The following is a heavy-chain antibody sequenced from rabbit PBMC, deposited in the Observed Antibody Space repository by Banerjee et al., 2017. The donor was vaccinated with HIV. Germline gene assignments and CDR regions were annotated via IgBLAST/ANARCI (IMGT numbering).Heavy chain of an antibody. V-gene: IGHV1S45*01. CDR2: INTSSGNT. D-gene: IGHD7-1*01. Sequence: QEQLEESGGDLVKPEGSLTLTCTASGFSFSNKYVMCWVRQAPGKGLEWIACINTSSGNTVYASWAKGRFTISKTSSTTVTLQMTSLTAADTATYFCSFDLSGVTGRNFGLWGQGTLVTVS. CDR1: GFSFSNKYV. J-gene: IGHJ3*01. CDR3: SFDLSGVTGRNFGL.